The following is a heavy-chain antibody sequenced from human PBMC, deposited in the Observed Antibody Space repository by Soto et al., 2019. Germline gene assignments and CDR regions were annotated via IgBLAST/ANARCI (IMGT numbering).Heavy chain of an antibody. Sequence: QVQLVESGGGVVQPGRSLRLSCAASGFTFSSYAMHWVRQAPGKGLEWVAVISYDGSNKYYADSVKGRFTISRDNSKNTLYLQMNSLRAEDTAVYYCAREVQLGHYYYYGMDVWGQGTTVTVSS. CDR3: AREVQLGHYYYYGMDV. D-gene: IGHD6-6*01. CDR2: ISYDGSNK. CDR1: GFTFSSYA. J-gene: IGHJ6*02. V-gene: IGHV3-30-3*01.